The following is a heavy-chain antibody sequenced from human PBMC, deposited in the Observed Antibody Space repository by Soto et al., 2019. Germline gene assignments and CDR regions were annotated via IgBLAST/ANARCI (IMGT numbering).Heavy chain of an antibody. CDR1: GGSISSGGYY. V-gene: IGHV4-31*03. J-gene: IGHJ4*02. Sequence: QVQLQESGPGLVKPSETLSLTCTVSGGSISSGGYYWSWIRQYLGKALEWIGYMYYIGTTQYNPSLRSRLPLAVDTSKNQFSLKLNSVTAADTAVYYCARHRGGNGYYLYFGYWGLGTLVTVSS. CDR3: ARHRGGNGYYLYFGY. D-gene: IGHD3-3*01. CDR2: MYYIGTT.